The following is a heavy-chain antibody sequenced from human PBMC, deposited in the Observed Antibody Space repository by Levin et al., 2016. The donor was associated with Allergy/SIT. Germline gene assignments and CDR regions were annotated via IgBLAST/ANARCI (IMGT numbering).Heavy chain of an antibody. CDR3: ARMSFAARGPSFRLDP. V-gene: IGHV3-7*01. J-gene: IGHJ5*02. D-gene: IGHD3-16*02. Sequence: GGSLRLSCAASGFTFSSYWLSWVRQAPGKGLEWVASIKEDGSDKYYVDSVKGRFIISRDNAKNSLFLQMNSLRGDDTALYYCARMSFAARGPSFRLDPWGQGTLVTVSS. CDR2: IKEDGSDK. CDR1: GFTFSSYW.